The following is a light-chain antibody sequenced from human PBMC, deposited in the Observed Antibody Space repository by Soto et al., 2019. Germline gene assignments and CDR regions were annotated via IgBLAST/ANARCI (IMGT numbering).Light chain of an antibody. CDR1: QSVSSSY. CDR2: GAS. J-gene: IGKJ4*01. Sequence: EIVLTQSPGTLSLSPGERATLSCRASQSVSSSYLAWYQQKPGQAPRLLVYGASSRAAGIPDRFSGSGSGTDFTLTISRLEPEDFAMYFCQQYATSPYTFGGGTKVDNK. CDR3: QQYATSPYT. V-gene: IGKV3-20*01.